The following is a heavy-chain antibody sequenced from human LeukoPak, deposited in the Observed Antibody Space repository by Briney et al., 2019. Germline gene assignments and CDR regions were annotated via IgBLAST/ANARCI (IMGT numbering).Heavy chain of an antibody. CDR1: GFTVSSNY. CDR2: IYSGGST. D-gene: IGHD5-12*01. V-gene: IGHV3-53*01. CDR3: ARGTHSGYDFSHLDY. J-gene: IGHJ4*02. Sequence: GGSLRLSCAASGFTVSSNYMSWVRQAPGKGLEWVSVIYSGGSTYYTDSVKGRFTVSRDNAKNSLYLQMNSLRAEDTAVYYCARGTHSGYDFSHLDYWGQGTLVTVSS.